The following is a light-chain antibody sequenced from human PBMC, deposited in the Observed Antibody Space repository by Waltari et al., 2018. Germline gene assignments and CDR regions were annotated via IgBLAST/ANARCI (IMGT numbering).Light chain of an antibody. CDR2: NDN. CDR3: AAWDGSLSAMV. V-gene: IGLV1-44*01. CDR1: SSNLGSNT. Sequence: QSVLTQPPSASGTPGQRVSILCSGSSSNLGSNTVTCYQQRPGTAPKLLISNDNQRPSGVPDRFSGSKSGTSASLAISGLQSEDEAEYYWAAWDGSLSAMVFGGGTELTVL. J-gene: IGLJ2*01.